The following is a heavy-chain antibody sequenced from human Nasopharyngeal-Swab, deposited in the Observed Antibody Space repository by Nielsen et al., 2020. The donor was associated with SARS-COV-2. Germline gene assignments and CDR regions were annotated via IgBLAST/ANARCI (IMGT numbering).Heavy chain of an antibody. V-gene: IGHV3-7*03. D-gene: IGHD3-10*01. J-gene: IGHJ3*02. CDR2: IKQDGSEK. CDR1: GFTFSSYW. CDR3: ARDRAPLGAFDI. Sequence: GESLKISCAASGFTFSSYWMSWVRQAPGKGLEWVANIKQDGSEKYYVDSVKGRFTISRDNAKNSLYLQMNSLRAEDTALFYCARDRAPLGAFDIWGQGTMVTVSS.